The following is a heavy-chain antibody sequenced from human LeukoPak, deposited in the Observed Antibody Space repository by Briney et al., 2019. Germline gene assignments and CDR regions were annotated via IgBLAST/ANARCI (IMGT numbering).Heavy chain of an antibody. D-gene: IGHD5-12*01. V-gene: IGHV1-2*02. J-gene: IGHJ6*02. CDR1: GYTFTGYY. CDR2: INPNSGGT. CDR3: ARDRGIFVVATILVRNYYYGMDV. Sequence: VASVKVSCKASGYTFTGYYMHWVRQAPGQGLEWMGWINPNSGGTNYAQKFQGRVTMTRDTSISTAYMELSRLRSDDTAVYYCARDRGIFVVATILVRNYYYGMDVWGQGTTVTVSS.